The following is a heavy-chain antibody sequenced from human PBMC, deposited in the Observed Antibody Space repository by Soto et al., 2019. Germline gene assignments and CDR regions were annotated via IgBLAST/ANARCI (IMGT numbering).Heavy chain of an antibody. CDR1: GFTFNLYT. J-gene: IGHJ4*02. CDR2: ISGDGKKQ. CDR3: SRGIWEMATIRPENY. Sequence: GGSLRLSCVASGFTFNLYTMHWLRQAPGKGLEWVAVISGDGKKQYYADSVKGRFTISRDDSKSIAYLQMNSLTTEDTAVYYCSRGIWEMATIRPENYWGQGTLVTVSS. V-gene: IGHV3-30*04. D-gene: IGHD5-12*01.